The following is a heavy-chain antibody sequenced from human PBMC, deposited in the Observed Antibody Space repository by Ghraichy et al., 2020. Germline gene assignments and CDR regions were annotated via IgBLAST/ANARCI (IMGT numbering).Heavy chain of an antibody. CDR3: TRSVDRWSGAYAP. D-gene: IGHD3-3*01. CDR2: INYDGSST. J-gene: IGHJ5*02. Sequence: GGSLRLSCAASGFAFSSYWMQWVRQAPGKGLVWVARINYDGSSTTTDYADSYADSVKGRFTISRDNAKNTVYLQMNSLRVEDTAVYYCTRSVDRWSGAYAPWGQGTLVTVSS. V-gene: IGHV3-74*01. CDR1: GFAFSSYW.